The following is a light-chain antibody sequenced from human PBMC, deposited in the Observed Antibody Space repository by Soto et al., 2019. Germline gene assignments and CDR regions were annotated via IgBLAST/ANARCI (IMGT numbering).Light chain of an antibody. J-gene: IGKJ1*01. CDR2: VAS. CDR1: QGISNY. V-gene: IGKV1-27*01. Sequence: DIQMTQSPSSLSASVGDRVTITCRASQGISNYLAWYQQQPGKVPKVLIYVASTLQPGVPSRFSGSGSGTDFTLTISSLQPQDGAAYYLQKYNSAPWTFGQGTKVLIK. CDR3: QKYNSAPWT.